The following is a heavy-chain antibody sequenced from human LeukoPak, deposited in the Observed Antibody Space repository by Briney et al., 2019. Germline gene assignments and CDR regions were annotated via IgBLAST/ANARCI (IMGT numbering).Heavy chain of an antibody. CDR3: ARDGVVVVVAATPDAFDI. V-gene: IGHV1-46*01. Sequence: ASVKVSCKASGYTFTSYYMHGVRQAPGQGLEWMGIINPSGGSTSYAQKFQGRVTMTRDTSTSTVYMELSSLRPEDTAVYYCARDGVVVVVAATPDAFDIWGQGTMVTVS. CDR1: GYTFTSYY. J-gene: IGHJ3*02. CDR2: INPSGGST. D-gene: IGHD2-15*01.